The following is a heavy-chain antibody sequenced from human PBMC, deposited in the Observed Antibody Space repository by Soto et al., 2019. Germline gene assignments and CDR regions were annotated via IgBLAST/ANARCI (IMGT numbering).Heavy chain of an antibody. CDR3: ARDPSIVLVPAATYYYYYYGMDV. V-gene: IGHV3-7*01. CDR1: AFTLSPDG. J-gene: IGHJ6*02. CDR2: IKQDGSEK. D-gene: IGHD2-2*01. Sequence: PGGALRVWYAAPAFTLSPDGMSGSRQAPGKGLEWVAYIKQDGSEKYYVDSVKGRFTISRDNAKNSLYLQMNSLRAEDTAVYYCARDPSIVLVPAATYYYYYYGMDVWGQGT.